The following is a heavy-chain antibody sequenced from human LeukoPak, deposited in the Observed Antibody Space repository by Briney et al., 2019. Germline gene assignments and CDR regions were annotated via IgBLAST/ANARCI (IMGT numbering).Heavy chain of an antibody. D-gene: IGHD2-2*01. CDR2: IYHSGNT. V-gene: IGHV4-38-2*02. J-gene: IGHJ4*02. Sequence: SETLSLTCTVSGYSLSSGYYWGWIRQPPGKGLEWIGSIYHSGNTYYNPSLKSRVTISVDTSKNQFSLKLSSVTAADTAVYYCASSSTSWYFDYWGQGTLVTVSS. CDR3: ASSSTSWYFDY. CDR1: GYSLSSGYY.